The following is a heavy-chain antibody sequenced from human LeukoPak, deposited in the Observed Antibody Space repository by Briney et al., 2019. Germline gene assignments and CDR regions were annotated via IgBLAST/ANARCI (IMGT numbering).Heavy chain of an antibody. CDR1: GGSISSTTAY. CDR2: VFYSGNT. CDR3: ARYPKLYGNGWIALDI. J-gene: IGHJ3*02. V-gene: IGHV4-39*01. D-gene: IGHD6-19*01. Sequence: PSETLSLTCTVSGGSISSTTAYWAWIRQPPGKGLEWIGSVFYSGNTYYNPSLKSRVTISVDTSKNQFSLKLTSVTAADTAVYFCARYPKLYGNGWIALDIWGQGTMVTVSS.